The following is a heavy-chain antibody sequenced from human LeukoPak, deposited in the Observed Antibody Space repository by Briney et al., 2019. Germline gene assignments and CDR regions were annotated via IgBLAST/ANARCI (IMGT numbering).Heavy chain of an antibody. Sequence: ASVKVSCKVSGYTLTELSMHWVRQAPGKGLEWMGGFDPEDGETIYAQKFQGSVTMTEDTSTDTAYMELSSLRSEDTAVYYCATLPGSGWPIDYWGQGTLVTVSS. CDR3: ATLPGSGWPIDY. J-gene: IGHJ4*02. CDR2: FDPEDGET. V-gene: IGHV1-24*01. D-gene: IGHD6-19*01. CDR1: GYTLTELS.